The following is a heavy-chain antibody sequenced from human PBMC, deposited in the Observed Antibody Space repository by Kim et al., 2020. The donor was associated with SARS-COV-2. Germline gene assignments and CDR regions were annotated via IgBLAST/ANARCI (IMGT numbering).Heavy chain of an antibody. CDR2: INAGNGNT. Sequence: ASVKVSCKASGYTFTSYAMHWVRQAPGQRLEWMGWINAGNGNTKYSQKFQGRVTITRDTSASTAYMELSSLRSEDTAVYYCARDLSGYYPYFYFDYWGQGTLVTVSS. CDR1: GYTFTSYA. CDR3: ARDLSGYYPYFYFDY. J-gene: IGHJ4*02. V-gene: IGHV1-3*01. D-gene: IGHD3-22*01.